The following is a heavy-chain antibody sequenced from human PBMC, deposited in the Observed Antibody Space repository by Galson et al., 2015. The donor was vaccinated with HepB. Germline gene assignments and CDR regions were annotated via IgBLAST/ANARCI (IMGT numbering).Heavy chain of an antibody. V-gene: IGHV2-70*11. J-gene: IGHJ6*02. CDR3: AREIAAAGTYYYYGMDV. D-gene: IGHD6-13*01. CDR2: IDWDDDK. Sequence: PALVKPTQTLTLTCTFSGFSLSTSGMCVSWIRQPPGKALEWLARIDWDDDKYYSTSLKTRLTISKDTSKNQVVLTMTNMDPVDTATYYCAREIAAAGTYYYYGMDVWGQGTTVTVSS. CDR1: GFSLSTSGMC.